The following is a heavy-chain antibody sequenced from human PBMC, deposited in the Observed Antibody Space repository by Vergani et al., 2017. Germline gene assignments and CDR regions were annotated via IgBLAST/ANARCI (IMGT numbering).Heavy chain of an antibody. Sequence: EVQLLESGGGLVQPGGSLRLSCAASGFTFSSYAMSWVRQAPGKGLEWVSAISGSGGSTYYADSVKGRFTISRDNSKNTLYLQMNSLRAEDTAVYYCAKAPQYCSGGSCYAEPLFDYWGQGTLVTVSS. CDR2: ISGSGGST. J-gene: IGHJ4*02. D-gene: IGHD2-15*01. V-gene: IGHV3-23*01. CDR3: AKAPQYCSGGSCYAEPLFDY. CDR1: GFTFSSYA.